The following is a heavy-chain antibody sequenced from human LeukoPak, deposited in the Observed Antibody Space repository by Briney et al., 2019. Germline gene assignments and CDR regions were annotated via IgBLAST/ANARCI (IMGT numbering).Heavy chain of an antibody. V-gene: IGHV3-30*02. Sequence: GGSLRLSCAASGFTFSNYGMHWVRQAPDKGLEWVAFIRYEGSSKYYADSVKGRFTISRDNSKNTLYLQMDSLRPEDTAIYYCAKDLLRDRWFGESWGQGTLVTVSS. D-gene: IGHD3-10*01. CDR1: GFTFSNYG. CDR3: AKDLLRDRWFGES. J-gene: IGHJ5*02. CDR2: IRYEGSSK.